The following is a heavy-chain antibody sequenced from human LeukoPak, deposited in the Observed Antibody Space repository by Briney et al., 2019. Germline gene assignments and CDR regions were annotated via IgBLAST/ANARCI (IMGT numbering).Heavy chain of an antibody. CDR1: GFTFSSYW. J-gene: IGHJ4*02. V-gene: IGHV3-7*01. CDR2: IKQDGREK. D-gene: IGHD2-15*01. Sequence: GGSLRLSCAASGFTFSSYWMSWVRQAPGKGLEWVANIKQDGREKYYVDSVKGRFTISRDNAKNSLYLQMNSLRAEDTAVYYCARDKYCSGGSCYPSPPDYWGQGTLVTVSS. CDR3: ARDKYCSGGSCYPSPPDY.